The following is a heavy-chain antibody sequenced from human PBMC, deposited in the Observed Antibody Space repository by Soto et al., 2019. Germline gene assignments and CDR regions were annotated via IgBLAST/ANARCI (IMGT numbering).Heavy chain of an antibody. CDR2: ISWNGGST. V-gene: IGHV3-20*04. J-gene: IGHJ4*02. Sequence: GGSLRLSCAASGFALDDYGMSWVRQAPGKGLEWVSGISWNGGSTGYADSVKGRFIISRDNANNSLYLQMHILRPEDTAFYYCARVRGRATGTLDSWGQGTLVTVSS. CDR1: GFALDDYG. CDR3: ARVRGRATGTLDS. D-gene: IGHD3-10*01.